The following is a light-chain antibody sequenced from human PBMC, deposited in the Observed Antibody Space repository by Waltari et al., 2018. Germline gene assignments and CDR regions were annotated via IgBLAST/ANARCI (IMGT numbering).Light chain of an antibody. CDR1: QSVRYY. J-gene: IGKJ3*01. V-gene: IGKV3-11*01. Sequence: EIVLTQSPATLSLSPGERATLSCRASQSVRYYLAWYQQKPGQAPSLLIYDASNRATGVPAMFSGSGSGTDFTLTISSLEPEDFAVYYCQQRSNWPGFTFGPGTKVDFK. CDR2: DAS. CDR3: QQRSNWPGFT.